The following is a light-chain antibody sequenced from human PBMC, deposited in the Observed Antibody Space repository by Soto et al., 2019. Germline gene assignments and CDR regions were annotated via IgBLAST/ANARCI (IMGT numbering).Light chain of an antibody. CDR2: AAS. Sequence: DIQMTQSPSSLSASVGERVTITCRASQGTSNYLAWKQQKPGKVPKLLIYAASTLQSGVRSRFSGSGSGTEFTLTICSLQPEDVATYYCQQYNRAPHTFGQGTKREIK. V-gene: IGKV1-27*01. CDR3: QQYNRAPHT. J-gene: IGKJ2*01. CDR1: QGTSNY.